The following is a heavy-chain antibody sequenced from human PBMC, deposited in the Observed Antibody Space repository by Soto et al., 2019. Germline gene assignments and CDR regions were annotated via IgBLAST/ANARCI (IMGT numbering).Heavy chain of an antibody. V-gene: IGHV4-34*01. J-gene: IGHJ3*02. D-gene: IGHD1-1*01. CDR3: ARVERGTATTVVDAFDI. CDR1: GGSVNSGNYY. Sequence: QVQLQQWGAGLLKPSETLSLTCAVFGGSVNSGNYYWSWIRQPPGKGLEWIGEMSHSGGTHFNPSLKSRVIRSVDTSKNQFSLKMSSVTAADTALYYCARVERGTATTVVDAFDIWGPGTMVTVSS. CDR2: MSHSGGT.